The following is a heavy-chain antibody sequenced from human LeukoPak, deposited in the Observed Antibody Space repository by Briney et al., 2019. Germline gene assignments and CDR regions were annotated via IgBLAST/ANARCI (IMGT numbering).Heavy chain of an antibody. Sequence: SGPTLVNPTQTLTLTCTFSGFSLSTSGVGVGWVRQPPGKALQWLALVYWDDDKRYSPSLESRLTITKDTSKNQVVLTITSMDPVDTAAYYCAHTSSPRVIDYWGQGTLVTVSS. CDR2: VYWDDDK. D-gene: IGHD6-13*01. J-gene: IGHJ4*02. CDR1: GFSLSTSGVG. V-gene: IGHV2-5*02. CDR3: AHTSSPRVIDY.